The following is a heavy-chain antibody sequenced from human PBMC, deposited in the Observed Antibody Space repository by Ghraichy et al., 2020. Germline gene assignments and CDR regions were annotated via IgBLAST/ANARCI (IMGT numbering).Heavy chain of an antibody. CDR1: GGSISSSSYY. D-gene: IGHD5-12*01. Sequence: SQTLSLTCTVSGGSISSSSYYWGWIRQPPGKGLEWIGSIYYSGSTYYNPSLKSRVTISVDTSKNQFSLKLSSVTAADTAVYYCARHGIRGYSGHSRHTYNWFDPWGQGTLVTVSS. J-gene: IGHJ5*02. CDR2: IYYSGST. CDR3: ARHGIRGYSGHSRHTYNWFDP. V-gene: IGHV4-39*01.